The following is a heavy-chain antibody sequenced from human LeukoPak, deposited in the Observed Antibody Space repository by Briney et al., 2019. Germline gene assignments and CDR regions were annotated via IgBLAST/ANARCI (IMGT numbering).Heavy chain of an antibody. V-gene: IGHV4-38-2*02. CDR1: GYSISNGYY. CDR3: ARDQDFGVGADY. D-gene: IGHD1-26*01. J-gene: IGHJ4*02. CDR2: IYHSGRT. Sequence: SETLSLTCTVSGYSISNGYYWGWMRQPPGKGLEWIGSIYHSGRTHYNPSLKSRVIISVDTSKNYFSLKLSSVTAADTAMYYCARDQDFGVGADYWGQGTLVTVSS.